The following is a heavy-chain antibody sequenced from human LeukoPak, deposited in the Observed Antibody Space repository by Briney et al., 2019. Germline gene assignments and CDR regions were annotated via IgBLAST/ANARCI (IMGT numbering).Heavy chain of an antibody. J-gene: IGHJ3*02. CDR3: ARVEDCSGGSCYSSLWAFDI. D-gene: IGHD2-15*01. CDR2: INPSGGST. V-gene: IGHV1-46*01. Sequence: GASVKVSCKASGYTFTSYYMHWVRQAPGQGLEWMGIINPSGGSTSYAQKFQGRVTMTRDMSTSTVYMELSSLRSEDTAVYYCARVEDCSGGSCYSSLWAFDIWGQGTMVTVSS. CDR1: GYTFTSYY.